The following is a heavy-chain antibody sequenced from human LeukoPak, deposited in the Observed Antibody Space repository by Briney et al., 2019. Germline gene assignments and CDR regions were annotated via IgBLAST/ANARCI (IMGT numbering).Heavy chain of an antibody. D-gene: IGHD3-22*01. Sequence: GGSLRLPCAASGFTFSSYSMNWVRQAPGKGLEWVSSISSSSSYIYYADSVKGRFTISRDNAKNSLYLQMNSLRAEDTAVYYCARCPRYDAGVDYWGQGTLVTVSS. J-gene: IGHJ4*02. CDR2: ISSSSSYI. CDR3: ARCPRYDAGVDY. V-gene: IGHV3-21*01. CDR1: GFTFSSYS.